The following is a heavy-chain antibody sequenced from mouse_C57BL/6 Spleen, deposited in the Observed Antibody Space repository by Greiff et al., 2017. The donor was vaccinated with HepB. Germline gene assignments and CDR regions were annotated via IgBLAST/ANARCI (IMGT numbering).Heavy chain of an antibody. CDR3: ARPPYGNYWYFDV. D-gene: IGHD2-1*01. Sequence: VQLKESGPELVKPGASVKISCKASGYSFTGYYMNWVKQSPEKSLEWIGEINPSTGGTTYNQKFKAKATLTVDKSSSTAYMQLKSLTSEDSAVYYCARPPYGNYWYFDVWGTGTTVTVSS. CDR2: INPSTGGT. V-gene: IGHV1-42*01. CDR1: GYSFTGYY. J-gene: IGHJ1*03.